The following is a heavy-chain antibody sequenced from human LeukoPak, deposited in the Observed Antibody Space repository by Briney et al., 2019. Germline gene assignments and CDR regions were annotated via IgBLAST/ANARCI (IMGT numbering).Heavy chain of an antibody. CDR1: GGSISSSSYY. D-gene: IGHD2-8*02. J-gene: IGHJ4*02. CDR2: IYYSGST. V-gene: IGHV4-39*01. CDR3: ARHTGFWSFFDY. Sequence: SEILSPTCTVSGGSISSSSYYWGWIRQPPGTGLEWIGSIYYSGSTYYNPSLKSRVTISVDTSKNQFSLKLSSVTAADTAVYYCARHTGFWSFFDYWGQGTLVTVSS.